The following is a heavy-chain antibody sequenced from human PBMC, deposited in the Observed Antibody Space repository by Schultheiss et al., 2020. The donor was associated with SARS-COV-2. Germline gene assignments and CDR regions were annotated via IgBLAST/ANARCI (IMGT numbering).Heavy chain of an antibody. V-gene: IGHV4-4*07. Sequence: SQTLSLTCTVSGGSISSYYWSWIRQPAGKGLEWIGRIYTSGSTNYNPSLKSRVTMSLDTSNNQFSLKLSSVTAADTAVYYCARVFAYCSGGSCYSDWFDPWGQGTLVTVSS. CDR3: ARVFAYCSGGSCYSDWFDP. CDR1: GGSISSYY. CDR2: IYTSGST. D-gene: IGHD2-15*01. J-gene: IGHJ5*02.